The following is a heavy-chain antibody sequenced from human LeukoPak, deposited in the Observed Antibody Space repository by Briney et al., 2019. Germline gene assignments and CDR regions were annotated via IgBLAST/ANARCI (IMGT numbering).Heavy chain of an antibody. CDR2: IKSNLDGGAT. V-gene: IGHV3-15*05. Sequence: PGGSLRLSCAASGFTFTSAWMVWVRQAPGKGLEWVGRIKSNLDGGATDFAAPVKGRFSISRDDLARTLYLQMNNLKADDTGVYYCTTDFSHLDFSSGYYSYWGQGSLVTVPS. J-gene: IGHJ4*02. D-gene: IGHD3-3*01. CDR3: TTDFSHLDFSSGYYSY. CDR1: GFTFTSAW.